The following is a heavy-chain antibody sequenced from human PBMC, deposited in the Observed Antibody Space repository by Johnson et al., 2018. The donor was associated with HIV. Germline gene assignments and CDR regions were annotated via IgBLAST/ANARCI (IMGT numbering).Heavy chain of an antibody. V-gene: IGHV3-30*04. D-gene: IGHD1-26*01. CDR2: ISYDGSNK. Sequence: QLVESGGGVVQPGRSLRLSCAASGFTFSSYAMHWVRQAPGKGLEWVAVISYDGSNKYYADSVKGRFTISRDNSKNTLYLQMNSLRAEDTAVYYCAKSYYEEERPMGVDAFDIWGQGTMVTVSS. CDR1: GFTFSSYA. J-gene: IGHJ3*02. CDR3: AKSYYEEERPMGVDAFDI.